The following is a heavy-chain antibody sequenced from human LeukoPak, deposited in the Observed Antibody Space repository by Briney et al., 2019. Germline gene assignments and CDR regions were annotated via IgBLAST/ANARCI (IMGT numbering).Heavy chain of an antibody. J-gene: IGHJ4*02. Sequence: GGSLRLSCAASQFGFSSYWMSWVRQAPGKGLEWVANIKRDGSEKYYVDSVKGRFTISRDNAKNSLYLQMNSLRAEDTALYYCARDRGSGALANFDYWGQGTLVTVSS. CDR1: QFGFSSYW. CDR3: ARDRGSGALANFDY. D-gene: IGHD3-16*01. V-gene: IGHV3-7*05. CDR2: IKRDGSEK.